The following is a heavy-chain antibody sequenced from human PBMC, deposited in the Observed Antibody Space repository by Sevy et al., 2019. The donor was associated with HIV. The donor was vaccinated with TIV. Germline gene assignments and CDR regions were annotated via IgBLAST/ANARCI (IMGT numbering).Heavy chain of an antibody. CDR3: AKNTGAVGTEGFDY. J-gene: IGHJ4*02. V-gene: IGHV3-30*02. CDR1: GFTFSYSG. Sequence: GGSLRLSCAASGFTFSYSGMHWVRQAPGQGLEWVTFIQYDGNNKYYADSVKGRFTISRDNSKNTLYLQMNSLRSDDPAVYYCAKNTGAVGTEGFDYWGQGTLVTVSS. CDR2: IQYDGNNK. D-gene: IGHD6-13*01.